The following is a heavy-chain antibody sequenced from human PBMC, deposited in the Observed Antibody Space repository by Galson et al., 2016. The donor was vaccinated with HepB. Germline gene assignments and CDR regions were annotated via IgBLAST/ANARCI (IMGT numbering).Heavy chain of an antibody. V-gene: IGHV4-4*02. CDR1: GGSISNSTW. CDR2: IYHSGST. J-gene: IGHJ4*02. CDR3: ARGLVGGTGGRH. D-gene: IGHD1-26*01. Sequence: ETLSLTCAVSGGSISNSTWWSWVRQPPGKGLEWIGEIYHSGSTNYNPSLKSRVTMSVDKSNNQFSLNLRSLTAADTAVYYCARGLVGGTGGRHWGQGTLVTVSS.